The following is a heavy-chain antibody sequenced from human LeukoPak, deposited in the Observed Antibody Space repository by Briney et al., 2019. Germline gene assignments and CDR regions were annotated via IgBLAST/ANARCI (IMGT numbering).Heavy chain of an antibody. CDR1: GFTFSGYS. D-gene: IGHD3-22*01. V-gene: IGHV3-21*01. CDR3: AREVSEGFDF. Sequence: GGSLRLSCTASGFTFSGYSMNWIRQAPGKGLEWVSSFGTRSTSIYHAGSVKGRFAISRDNAKNSLYLQMNSLRAEGTALYYCAREVSEGFDFWGQGTLVTVSS. J-gene: IGHJ4*02. CDR2: FGTRSTSI.